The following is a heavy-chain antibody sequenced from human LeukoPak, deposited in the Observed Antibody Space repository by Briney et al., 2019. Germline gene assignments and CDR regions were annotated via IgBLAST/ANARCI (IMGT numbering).Heavy chain of an antibody. Sequence: GASVKVSCKASGYIFTNYYMHWVRQAPGQGLEWMGTINPSGGSTTYAQKFQGRVTMTRDTSPSTIYMQLSSLRSEDTAVYYCARDHGSAYYRAPRHWGQGTLVTVSS. CDR3: ARDHGSAYYRAPRH. V-gene: IGHV1-46*01. J-gene: IGHJ4*02. CDR2: INPSGGST. CDR1: GYIFTNYY. D-gene: IGHD3-10*01.